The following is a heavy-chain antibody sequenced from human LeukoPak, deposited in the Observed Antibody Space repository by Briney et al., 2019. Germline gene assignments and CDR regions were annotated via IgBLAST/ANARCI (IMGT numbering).Heavy chain of an antibody. V-gene: IGHV4-59*01. CDR2: IYYSGYT. CDR3: ARGYGSGSSYPYYYGVDV. J-gene: IGHJ6*02. Sequence: KPSETLSLTCTVSGVSISSYYWSWIRQPPGKGLEWIGYIYYSGYTNYNPSLKSRVTISVDTSKNQFSLDVSSVTAADTAVYYCARGYGSGSSYPYYYGVDVWGQGTTVIVSS. CDR1: GVSISSYY. D-gene: IGHD3-10*01.